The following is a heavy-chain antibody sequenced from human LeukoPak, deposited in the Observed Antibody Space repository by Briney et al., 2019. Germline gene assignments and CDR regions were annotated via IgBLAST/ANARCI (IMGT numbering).Heavy chain of an antibody. Sequence: GGSLRLSCAASGFTFSSYWMSWVRQAPGKGLEWVANIKQDGSEKYYVDSVKGRFTISRDNAKNSLYLQMNSLRAEDTAVYYCAKDQDGCGGDCYWAAFDIWGQGTMVTVSS. CDR3: AKDQDGCGGDCYWAAFDI. CDR1: GFTFSSYW. V-gene: IGHV3-7*01. J-gene: IGHJ3*02. CDR2: IKQDGSEK. D-gene: IGHD2-21*01.